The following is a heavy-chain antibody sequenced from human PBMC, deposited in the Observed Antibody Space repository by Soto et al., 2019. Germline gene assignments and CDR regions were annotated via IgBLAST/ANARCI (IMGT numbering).Heavy chain of an antibody. J-gene: IGHJ4*02. CDR3: AKGTKKRTYYDFWSGFGIDY. Sequence: GGSLRLSCAASGFTFSSYAMSWVRQAPGKGLEWVSAISGSGGSTYYADSVKGRFTISRDNSKNTLYLQMNSLRAEDTAVYYCAKGTKKRTYYDFWSGFGIDYWGQGTLVTVSS. V-gene: IGHV3-23*01. CDR2: ISGSGGST. CDR1: GFTFSSYA. D-gene: IGHD3-3*01.